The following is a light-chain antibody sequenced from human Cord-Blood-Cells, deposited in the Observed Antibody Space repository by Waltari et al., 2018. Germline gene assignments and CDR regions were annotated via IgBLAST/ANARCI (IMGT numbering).Light chain of an antibody. J-gene: IGLJ2*01. Sequence: SYELTQPPSVSVSLGQMARITCSGEVLPKKYAYWYQQKPGQFPVLVIYKDSERPSGIPERFSGSSSGTIVTLTISGVQAEDEADYYCLSADSSGTYRVFGGGTKLTVL. V-gene: IGLV3-16*01. CDR2: KDS. CDR3: LSADSSGTYRV. CDR1: VLPKKY.